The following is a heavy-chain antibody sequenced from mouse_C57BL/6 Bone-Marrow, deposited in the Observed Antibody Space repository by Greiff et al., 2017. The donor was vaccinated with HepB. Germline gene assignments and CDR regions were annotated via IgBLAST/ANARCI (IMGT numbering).Heavy chain of an antibody. J-gene: IGHJ2*01. V-gene: IGHV5-16*01. D-gene: IGHD1-1*01. CDR3: AREHYGSSYPFDY. Sequence: EVMLVESEGGLVQPGSSMKLSCTASGFTFSDYYMAWVRQVPEKGLEWVANINYDGSSTYYLDSLKSRFIISRDNAKNILYLQMSSLKSEDTATYYCAREHYGSSYPFDYWGQGTTLTVSS. CDR2: INYDGSST. CDR1: GFTFSDYY.